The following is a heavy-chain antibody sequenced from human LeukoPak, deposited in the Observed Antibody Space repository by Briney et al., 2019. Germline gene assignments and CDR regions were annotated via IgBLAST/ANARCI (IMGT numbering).Heavy chain of an antibody. CDR2: INHSGST. CDR3: ARETSQKGAHYMDV. D-gene: IGHD3-16*01. CDR1: GVSFSGYY. J-gene: IGHJ6*03. Sequence: SETLSLSCAVYGVSFSGYYWRWIRQPPGKGLEWMGEINHSGSTNYNPSLKSRVTISVDTSKNQFSLKLSSVTAADTAVYYCARETSQKGAHYMDVWGKGTTVTISS. V-gene: IGHV4-34*01.